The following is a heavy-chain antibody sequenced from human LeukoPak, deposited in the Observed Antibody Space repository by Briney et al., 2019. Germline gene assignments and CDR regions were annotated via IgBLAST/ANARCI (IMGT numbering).Heavy chain of an antibody. Sequence: SETLSLTCTVSGGSISSSSHYWSWIRQPPGKGLEWIASINYSGSTYYNPSLKSRVTISVDTSKNQFSLKLSSVTAADTAVYYCASGVKVGSSWDFDYWGQGTLVTVSS. CDR2: INYSGST. D-gene: IGHD6-13*01. J-gene: IGHJ4*02. V-gene: IGHV4-39*01. CDR3: ASGVKVGSSWDFDY. CDR1: GGSISSSSHY.